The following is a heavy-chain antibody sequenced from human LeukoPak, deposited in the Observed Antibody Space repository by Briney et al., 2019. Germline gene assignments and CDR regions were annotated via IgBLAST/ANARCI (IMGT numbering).Heavy chain of an antibody. CDR2: ISGSGGST. D-gene: IGHD2-15*01. Sequence: GGSLRLSCAASGFTFSSYAMSWVRQAPGKGLEWVSAISGSGGSTYYADSVKGRFTISRDNSKNTLYLQMNSLRAEDTAVYYCAKDWEEYCSGGSCYSGGYWYFDLWDRGTLVTVSS. V-gene: IGHV3-23*01. CDR3: AKDWEEYCSGGSCYSGGYWYFDL. J-gene: IGHJ2*01. CDR1: GFTFSSYA.